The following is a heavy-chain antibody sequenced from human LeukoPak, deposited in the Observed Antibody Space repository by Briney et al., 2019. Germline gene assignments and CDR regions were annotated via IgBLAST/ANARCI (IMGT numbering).Heavy chain of an antibody. CDR2: INWNGGST. V-gene: IGHV3-20*04. CDR3: ARALIGYYFDY. J-gene: IGHJ4*02. CDR1: GFTFDDYG. Sequence: GGSLRLSCAASGFTFDDYGMSWVRQAPGKGLEWVSGINWNGGSTGYADSVKGRFTISRDNPKNSLHLQMNSLRAEDTAVYYCARALIGYYFDYWGQGTLVTVSS. D-gene: IGHD2-8*01.